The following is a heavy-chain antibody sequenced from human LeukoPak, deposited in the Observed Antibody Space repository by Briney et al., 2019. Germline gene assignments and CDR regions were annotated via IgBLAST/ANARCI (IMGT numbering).Heavy chain of an antibody. Sequence: PGGSLRLSCAASGFTFSTDAMSWGRQAPGEGGEWGSLISGTGGSTYYADSVKGRFTISRENSKNTLCLQMSSLRAEDTAVYYCAKDYEPLVGVHRWGDWFDPWGQRTMVTVSS. CDR3: AKDYEPLVGVHRWGDWFDP. D-gene: IGHD1-26*01. V-gene: IGHV3-23*01. CDR1: GFTFSTDA. J-gene: IGHJ5*02. CDR2: ISGTGGST.